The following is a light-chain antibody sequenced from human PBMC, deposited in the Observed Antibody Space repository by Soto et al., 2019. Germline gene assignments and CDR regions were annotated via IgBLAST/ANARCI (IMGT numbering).Light chain of an antibody. V-gene: IGLV2-11*01. CDR3: CTDAGTYKV. CDR2: HVS. J-gene: IGLJ1*01. CDR1: SSDVGDY. Sequence: QSALTQPRSVSGSPGQSVTISCTGTSSDVGDYVSWYQQHPGKAPKLMIYHVSKRPSGVPDRFSGSKSCNAASLTISGLQADDEADYYCCTDAGTYKVFGTGTKLTVL.